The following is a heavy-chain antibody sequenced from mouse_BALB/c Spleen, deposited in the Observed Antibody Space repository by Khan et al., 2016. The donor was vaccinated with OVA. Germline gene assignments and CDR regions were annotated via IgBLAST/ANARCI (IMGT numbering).Heavy chain of an antibody. Sequence: EVELVESGGGLVQPGGSLRLSCATSGFTFTDYYMNWVRQPPGKALEWLGFIRKKASGYTTEYSPSVKGRFTISRDNSQSILYLQMNTLRAEDSAIYYCARVDYGYGFAYWGQGTLVTVSA. D-gene: IGHD1-2*01. CDR1: GFTFTDYY. CDR3: ARVDYGYGFAY. CDR2: IRKKASGYTT. V-gene: IGHV7-3*02. J-gene: IGHJ3*01.